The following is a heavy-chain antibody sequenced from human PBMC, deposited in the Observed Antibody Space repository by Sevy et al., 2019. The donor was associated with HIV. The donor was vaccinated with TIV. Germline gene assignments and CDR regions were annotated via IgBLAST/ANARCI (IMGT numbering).Heavy chain of an antibody. V-gene: IGHV4-31*03. CDR1: GGSISSGGYY. CDR3: ARGVLYYDILTGYAYYFDY. Sequence: SETLSLTCTVSGGSISSGGYYWSWIRQHSGKGLEWIGYIYYSGSTYYNPSLKSRVTISVDTSKNQFSLKLSSVTAADTAVYYCARGVLYYDILTGYAYYFDYWGQGTLVTVSS. CDR2: IYYSGST. D-gene: IGHD3-9*01. J-gene: IGHJ4*02.